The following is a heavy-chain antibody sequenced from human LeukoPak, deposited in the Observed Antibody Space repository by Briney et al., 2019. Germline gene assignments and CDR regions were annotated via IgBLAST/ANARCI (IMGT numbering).Heavy chain of an antibody. Sequence: GASVKVSCKASGFTFTNYAISWVRQAPGQGLEWLAWISVDNGNTNYNRNLQGRVTLTTDTSTSTAYMELRNLRSDDTAVYYCARDSWARAYDIDHWGQGTLVTVSS. CDR3: ARDSWARAYDIDH. V-gene: IGHV1-18*01. J-gene: IGHJ5*02. CDR1: GFTFTNYA. D-gene: IGHD5-12*01. CDR2: ISVDNGNT.